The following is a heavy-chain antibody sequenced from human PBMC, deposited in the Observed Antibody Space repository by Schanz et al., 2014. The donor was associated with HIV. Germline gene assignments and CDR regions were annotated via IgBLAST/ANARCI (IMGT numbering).Heavy chain of an antibody. J-gene: IGHJ3*02. V-gene: IGHV1-69*13. D-gene: IGHD1-1*01. CDR1: GYTFTSYG. Sequence: QVQLVQSGAEVKKPGASVKVSCKASGYTFTSYGISWVRQAPGQGLEWVGGIIPIFVTTNYAPRFQGRLTMTADVSTNTASMELSSLRPEDTAVYYCASPAESERGPGDAFDIWGQGTLVTVSS. CDR3: ASPAESERGPGDAFDI. CDR2: IIPIFVTT.